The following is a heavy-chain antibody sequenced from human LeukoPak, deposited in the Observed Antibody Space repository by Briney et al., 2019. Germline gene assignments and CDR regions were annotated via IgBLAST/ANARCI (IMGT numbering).Heavy chain of an antibody. V-gene: IGHV1-8*01. CDR1: GYTFTSYD. CDR3: ARGQYCTNGVCLDP. Sequence: GASVRVSCTASGYTFTSYDINWVRQAPGQGLEWMGWMNPNSGNTGYAQKFQSRVTMTRNTSISTAYMELSSLRSEDTAVYYCARGQYCTNGVCLDPWGQGTLVTVSS. J-gene: IGHJ5*02. D-gene: IGHD2-8*01. CDR2: MNPNSGNT.